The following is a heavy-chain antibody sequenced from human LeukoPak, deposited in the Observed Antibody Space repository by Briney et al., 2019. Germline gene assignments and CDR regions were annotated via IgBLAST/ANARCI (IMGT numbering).Heavy chain of an antibody. CDR1: GGPISSSPYY. CDR2: ISSSGST. J-gene: IGHJ4*02. D-gene: IGHD3-10*01. Sequence: SETLSLTCTVSGGPISSSPYYWGWIRQPPGKGLQWIGSISSSGSTFYNPSLKSRLTISVDTFKNQFTLKLSSLTAADTAVYCARLSPYLGSGSSAFPDDFWGQGTLVTVSS. CDR3: ARLSPYLGSGSSAFPDDF. V-gene: IGHV4-39*01.